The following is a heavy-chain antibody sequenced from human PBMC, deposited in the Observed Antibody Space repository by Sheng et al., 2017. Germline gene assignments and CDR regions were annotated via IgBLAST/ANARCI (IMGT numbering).Heavy chain of an antibody. V-gene: IGHV1-69*04. CDR3: ARPGNPYSSSRAAYYYYYYMDV. J-gene: IGHJ6*03. CDR1: GGTFSSYA. D-gene: IGHD6-13*01. CDR2: IIPILGIA. Sequence: QVQLVQSGAEVKKPGSSVKVSCKASGGTFSSYAISWVRQAPGQGLEWMGGIIPILGIANYAQKFQGRVTITADKSTSTAYMELSSLRSEDTAVYYCARPGNPYSSSRAAYYYYYYMDVWGKGTTVTVSS.